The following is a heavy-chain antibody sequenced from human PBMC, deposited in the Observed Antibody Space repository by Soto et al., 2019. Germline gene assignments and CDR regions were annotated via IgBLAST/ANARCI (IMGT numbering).Heavy chain of an antibody. CDR1: GFTFSSYE. CDR3: TRDRSGSSLKRADY. Sequence: EVQLVESGGGLVQPGGSLRLSCAASGFTFSSYEMDWVRQAPGKGLEWVAYISDRGTNINYVDSVKGRFTISRDNAKSSLYLQMNSLRAEDTAVYFCTRDRSGSSLKRADYWGQGTLVTVSS. V-gene: IGHV3-48*03. D-gene: IGHD1-26*01. CDR2: ISDRGTNI. J-gene: IGHJ4*02.